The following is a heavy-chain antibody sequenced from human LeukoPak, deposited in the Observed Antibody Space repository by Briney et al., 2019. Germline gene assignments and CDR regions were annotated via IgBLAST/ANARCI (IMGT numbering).Heavy chain of an antibody. V-gene: IGHV4-4*07. D-gene: IGHD1-26*01. CDR1: GGFISKYY. CDR2: IYTSGST. J-gene: IGHJ6*03. Sequence: PSETLSLTCTVSGGFISKYYWSWIRQPAWKGLAWIGRIYTSGSTNYNPSLKSRVTMSVDTSKNQFSLKLSSVTAADTAVYYCARSQGRRFLPTPPYMDVWGKGTTVTVSS. CDR3: ARSQGRRFLPTPPYMDV.